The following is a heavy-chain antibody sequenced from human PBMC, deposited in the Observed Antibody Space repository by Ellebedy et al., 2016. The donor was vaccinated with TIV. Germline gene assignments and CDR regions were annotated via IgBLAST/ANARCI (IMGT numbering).Heavy chain of an antibody. D-gene: IGHD2-8*02. Sequence: AASVKVSCKASGGTFSSYAISWVRQAPGQGLEWMGRIIPILAIADYAQKFQGRVTITRDTSASTVYMELSSLKSEDTAVYYCARDGRETGASKTFDYWGQGTLVTVSS. CDR2: IIPILAIA. J-gene: IGHJ4*02. CDR3: ARDGRETGASKTFDY. CDR1: GGTFSSYA. V-gene: IGHV1-69*04.